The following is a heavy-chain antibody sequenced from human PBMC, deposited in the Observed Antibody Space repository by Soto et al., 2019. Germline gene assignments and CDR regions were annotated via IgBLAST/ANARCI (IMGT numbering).Heavy chain of an antibody. Sequence: ASVKVSCKASGYTFTYYHVHWVRQAPGQGLEWKGMINPNGGDTTYAQKFQGRVTMTRDTSTSTVYMEVSSLGSEDTALYYCARVTYSYGLLFYLDYWGQGPLVTVSS. J-gene: IGHJ4*02. CDR2: INPNGGDT. D-gene: IGHD5-18*01. CDR3: ARVTYSYGLLFYLDY. V-gene: IGHV1-46*01. CDR1: GYTFTYYH.